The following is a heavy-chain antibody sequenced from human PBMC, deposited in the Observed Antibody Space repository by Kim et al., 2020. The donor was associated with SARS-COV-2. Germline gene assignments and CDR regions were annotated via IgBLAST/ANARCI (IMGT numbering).Heavy chain of an antibody. J-gene: IGHJ6*02. CDR2: INTNTGNP. V-gene: IGHV7-4-1*02. D-gene: IGHD2-2*01. CDR3: ADFSRVVPAATGLYGMDV. CDR1: GYTFTSYA. Sequence: ASVKVSCKASGYTFTSYAMNWVRQAPGQGLEWMGWINTNTGNPTYAQGFTGRFVFSLDTSVSTAYLQISSLKAEDTAVYYCADFSRVVPAATGLYGMDVWCQGTTVTVSS.